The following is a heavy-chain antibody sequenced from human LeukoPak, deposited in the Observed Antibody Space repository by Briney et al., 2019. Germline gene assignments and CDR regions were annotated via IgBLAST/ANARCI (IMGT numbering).Heavy chain of an antibody. D-gene: IGHD3-10*01. V-gene: IGHV1-18*01. J-gene: IGHJ5*02. Sequence: ASVKVSCKASGYTFTSYGISWVRQAPGQGLEWMGWISAYNGNTNYAQKLQGRVTMTTDTSTSTAYMELSSLRYDDTVVYYCATNILVRDIINWFDPWGQGTLVTVSS. CDR3: ATNILVRDIINWFDP. CDR2: ISAYNGNT. CDR1: GYTFTSYG.